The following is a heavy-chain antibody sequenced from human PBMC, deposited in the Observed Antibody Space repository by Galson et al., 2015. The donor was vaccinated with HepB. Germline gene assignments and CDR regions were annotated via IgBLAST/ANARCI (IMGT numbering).Heavy chain of an antibody. CDR2: ISSGSTTI. Sequence: SLRLSCAASGFTFSSYSMNWVRQAPGKGLEWVSYISSGSTTIYYADSVKGRFTISRDNAKNSLSLQMNSLRAKDTAIYYCASRDYWGQGTLVTVSS. CDR3: ASRDY. J-gene: IGHJ4*02. CDR1: GFTFSSYS. V-gene: IGHV3-48*04.